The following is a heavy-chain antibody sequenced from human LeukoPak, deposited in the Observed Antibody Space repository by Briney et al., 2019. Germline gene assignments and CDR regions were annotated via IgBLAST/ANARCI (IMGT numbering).Heavy chain of an antibody. Sequence: ASVKVSCKASGYTFTSYYMHWVRQAPGQGLEWMGIINPSGGSTSYAQKFQGRVTMTRDTSTSTVYMELSRLRSEDTAVYYCARPLGSQGSYPLYNYWGQGTLVTVSS. CDR1: GYTFTSYY. CDR2: INPSGGST. CDR3: ARPLGSQGSYPLYNY. D-gene: IGHD3-16*01. J-gene: IGHJ4*02. V-gene: IGHV1-46*01.